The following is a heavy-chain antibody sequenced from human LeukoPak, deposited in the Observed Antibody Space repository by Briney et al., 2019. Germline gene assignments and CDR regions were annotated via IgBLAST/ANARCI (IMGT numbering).Heavy chain of an antibody. CDR3: AREARSEGNYFDY. J-gene: IGHJ4*02. CDR2: INSDGSST. CDR1: GFSFSSYE. Sequence: GGSLRLSCAASGFSFSSYEMNWVRQAPGKGLVWVSRINSDGSSTTYADSVKGRFTNSRDNAKNTLYLQMNSLRAEDTAVYYCAREARSEGNYFDYWGQGTLVTVSS. V-gene: IGHV3-74*01.